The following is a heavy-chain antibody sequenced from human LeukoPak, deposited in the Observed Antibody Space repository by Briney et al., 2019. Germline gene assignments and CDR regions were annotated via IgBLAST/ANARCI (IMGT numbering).Heavy chain of an antibody. V-gene: IGHV3-30*04. D-gene: IGHD3-9*01. CDR1: GFTLNSYV. Sequence: GGSLRLSCAASGFTLNSYVMHWVRQAPGKGLEWVAIISYDGSNKYYADSVKGRFTISRDNSKNTLYLQMNSLRAEDTAVYYCARVPGKETYYDILTGYYELYYFDYWGQGTLVTVSS. CDR3: ARVPGKETYYDILTGYYELYYFDY. CDR2: ISYDGSNK. J-gene: IGHJ4*02.